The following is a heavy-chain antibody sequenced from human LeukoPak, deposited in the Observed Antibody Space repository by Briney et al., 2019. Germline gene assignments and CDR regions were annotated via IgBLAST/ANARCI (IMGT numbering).Heavy chain of an antibody. CDR2: ISPSGST. V-gene: IGHV4-61*02. CDR3: ARVSYQEGVDY. CDR1: GGSINGGNYY. Sequence: SETLSLTCTVSGGSINGGNYYWTWLRQPAGKGLEWIGRISPSGSTNRNPSLTSRVTISVDTSKNQFPLKLNFVTAADTAVYYCARVSYQEGVDYWGQGTLVTVSS. D-gene: IGHD2-2*01. J-gene: IGHJ4*02.